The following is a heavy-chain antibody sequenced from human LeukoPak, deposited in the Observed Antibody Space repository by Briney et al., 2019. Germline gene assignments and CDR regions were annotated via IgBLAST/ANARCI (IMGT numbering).Heavy chain of an antibody. CDR3: ARARYSDSRAFDI. CDR1: GDSISSYY. D-gene: IGHD4-11*01. CDR2: IYYSGST. Sequence: SETLSLTCTVSGDSISSYYWNWIRQSPGKGLEWIGYIYYSGSTNYNPSLRSRVTISVDTSKTQFSLNLSSVTAADTAAYYCARARYSDSRAFDIWGQGTLVTVSS. J-gene: IGHJ3*02. V-gene: IGHV4-59*01.